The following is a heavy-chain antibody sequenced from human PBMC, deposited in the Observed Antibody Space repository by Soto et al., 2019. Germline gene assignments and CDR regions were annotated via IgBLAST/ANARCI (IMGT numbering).Heavy chain of an antibody. CDR3: ARPLWDLGPAEAFDI. V-gene: IGHV1-18*01. CDR2: ISAYNGNT. CDR1: GYTFTSYG. D-gene: IGHD1-26*01. J-gene: IGHJ3*02. Sequence: EASVKVSCKASGYTFTSYGISWVRQAPGQGLEWMGWISAYNGNTNYAQKLQGRVTMTTDTSTSTAYMELRSLRSDDTAVYYCARPLWDLGPAEAFDIWGQGTMVTVSS.